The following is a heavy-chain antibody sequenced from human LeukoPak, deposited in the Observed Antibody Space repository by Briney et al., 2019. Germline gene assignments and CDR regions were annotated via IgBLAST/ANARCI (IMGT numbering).Heavy chain of an antibody. CDR1: GYTFTSYD. D-gene: IGHD6-19*01. J-gene: IGHJ5*02. CDR2: IKPSSGDA. V-gene: IGHV1-2*02. Sequence: ASVKVSCKASGYTFTSYDINWVRQATGQGLEWMGWIKPSSGDAKSAQKFQDRVTITRDSSINTVYMEVTRLTSDDTALYYCVRGGSGWFYNSLDPWGQGTLVTVSS. CDR3: VRGGSGWFYNSLDP.